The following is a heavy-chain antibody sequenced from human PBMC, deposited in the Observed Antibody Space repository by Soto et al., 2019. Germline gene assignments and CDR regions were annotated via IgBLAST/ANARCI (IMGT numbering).Heavy chain of an antibody. CDR1: GGSIRSGDYY. J-gene: IGHJ4*02. Sequence: SETLSLTCTVSGGSIRSGDYYWTWIRQPPGKGLEWIGYVFHTGTAYYYHPSLKRRVNMSIATSKKQFPLKMNSMTAADTAIYSCVRDSVRFGPAFDSWGQGPQVTVPA. D-gene: IGHD3-3*01. V-gene: IGHV4-30-4*01. CDR2: VFHTGTAY. CDR3: VRDSVRFGPAFDS.